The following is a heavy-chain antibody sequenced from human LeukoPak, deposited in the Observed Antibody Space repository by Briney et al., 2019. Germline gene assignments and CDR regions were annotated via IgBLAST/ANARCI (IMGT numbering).Heavy chain of an antibody. V-gene: IGHV1-2*02. CDR2: INPNSGGT. CDR1: GYTFTGYY. D-gene: IGHD5-12*01. CDR3: ARDVVATI. J-gene: IGHJ4*02. Sequence: ASVKVSCKASGYTFTGYYMHWVRQAPGQGLEWMGWINPNSGGTNYAQKFQGRVTMTRNTSISTAYMELSSLTSEDTAVYYCARDVVATIWGQGTLVTVSS.